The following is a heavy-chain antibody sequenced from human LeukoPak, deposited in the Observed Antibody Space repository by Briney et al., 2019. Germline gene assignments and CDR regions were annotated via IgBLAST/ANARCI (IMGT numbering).Heavy chain of an antibody. CDR3: ARAFAEMANDY. V-gene: IGHV1-8*01. J-gene: IGHJ4*02. CDR1: GYTFTSYY. CDR2: MNPNSGNT. Sequence: ASVKVSCKASGYTFTSYYINWVRQATGQGLEWMGLMNPNSGNTGYAQKFQGRVTMTRNTSISTAYMELSSLRSEDTAVYYCARAFAEMANDYWGQGTLVTVSS. D-gene: IGHD5-24*01.